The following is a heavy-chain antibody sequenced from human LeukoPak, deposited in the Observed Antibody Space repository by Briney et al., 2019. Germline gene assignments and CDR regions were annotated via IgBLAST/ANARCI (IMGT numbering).Heavy chain of an antibody. CDR2: IRYDGSNK. CDR3: AKSSGGVTSPFDI. J-gene: IGHJ3*02. V-gene: IGHV3-30*02. D-gene: IGHD3-10*01. CDR1: GFTFSSYS. Sequence: GGSLRLSCAASGFTFSSYSMNWVRQAPGKGLEWVAFIRYDGSNKYYADSVKGRFTISRDNSKNTLYLQMNSLRAEDTAVYYCAKSSGGVTSPFDIWGQGTMVTVSS.